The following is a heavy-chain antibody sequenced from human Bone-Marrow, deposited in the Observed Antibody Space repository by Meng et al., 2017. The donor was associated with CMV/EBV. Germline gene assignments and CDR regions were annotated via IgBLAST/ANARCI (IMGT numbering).Heavy chain of an antibody. CDR2: ISYDEVKT. Sequence: GGSLRLSCAASGFTFSYYDMRWVRQAPGRGLEWVAVISYDEVKTYYADSMRGRFTISRDNSKNTLYLELTSPRPEDTAVYYCARVPYRSSSGEYFYYHGMDVWGQGTTVTVSS. V-gene: IGHV3-30*04. J-gene: IGHJ6*02. CDR1: GFTFSYYD. CDR3: ARVPYRSSSGEYFYYHGMDV. D-gene: IGHD6-6*01.